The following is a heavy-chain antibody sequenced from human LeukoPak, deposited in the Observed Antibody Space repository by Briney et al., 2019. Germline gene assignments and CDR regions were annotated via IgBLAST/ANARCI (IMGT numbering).Heavy chain of an antibody. Sequence: KASETLSLTCTVSGGSISSGSYYWSWIRQPAGKGLEWIGRIYTSGSTNYNPSLKSRVTISVDTSKNQFSLKLSSVTAADTAVYYCARDQGYSRINLYNWFDPWGQGTLVTVPS. CDR3: ARDQGYSRINLYNWFDP. J-gene: IGHJ5*02. V-gene: IGHV4-61*02. CDR1: GGSISSGSYY. CDR2: IYTSGST. D-gene: IGHD5-12*01.